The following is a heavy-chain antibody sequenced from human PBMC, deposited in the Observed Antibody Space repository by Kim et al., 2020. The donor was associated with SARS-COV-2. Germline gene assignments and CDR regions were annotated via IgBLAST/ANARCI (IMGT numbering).Heavy chain of an antibody. Sequence: SETLSLTCAVSGDSISSGGYSWSWIRQPPWKGLEWSGYIYYSGSTYHNPSLKSRVTISVDRSKNQFSLKLSSVTAADTAVYYCARGVGYFDYCGQGTLVT. CDR1: GDSISSGGYS. CDR2: IYYSGST. J-gene: IGHJ4*02. V-gene: IGHV4-30-2*01. CDR3: ARGVGYFDY.